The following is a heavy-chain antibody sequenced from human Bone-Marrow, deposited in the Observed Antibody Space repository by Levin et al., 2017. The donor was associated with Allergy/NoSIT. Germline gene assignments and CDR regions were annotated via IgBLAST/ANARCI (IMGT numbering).Heavy chain of an antibody. Sequence: KVSCKASGYTFTSYDINWVRQATGQGLEWMGWMNPNSGNTGYAQKFQGRVTMTRNTSISTAYMELSSLRSEDTAVYYCARGSIVVVPAAISYYYYGMDVWGQGTTVTVSS. CDR1: GYTFTSYD. CDR3: ARGSIVVVPAAISYYYYGMDV. V-gene: IGHV1-8*01. CDR2: MNPNSGNT. J-gene: IGHJ6*02. D-gene: IGHD2-2*01.